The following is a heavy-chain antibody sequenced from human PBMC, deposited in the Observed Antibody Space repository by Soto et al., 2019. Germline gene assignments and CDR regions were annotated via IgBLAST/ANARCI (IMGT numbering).Heavy chain of an antibody. CDR2: INAGNGNT. D-gene: IGHD3-10*02. V-gene: IGHV1-3*01. Sequence: QVQFMQSGAEVKKPGASVKVSCKASGYTFNSHAIHWVRQAPGQRPEWLEWINAGNGNTYYSEKFEGRVTFTRDTVATTVNMELTSLTSEDTAVYYCGRDQSGIGYYVDWFDPWGQGTLVTVSS. J-gene: IGHJ5*02. CDR1: GYTFNSHA. CDR3: GRDQSGIGYYVDWFDP.